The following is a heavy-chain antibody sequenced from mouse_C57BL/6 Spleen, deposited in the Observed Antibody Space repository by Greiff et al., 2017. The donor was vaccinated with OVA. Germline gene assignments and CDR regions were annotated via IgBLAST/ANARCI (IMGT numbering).Heavy chain of an antibody. CDR1: GYSFTGYY. J-gene: IGHJ2*01. D-gene: IGHD1-1*02. CDR2: SNPSTGGT. CDR3: ARGWYFDY. Sequence: EVQGVESGPELVKPGASVKISCKASGYSFTGYYMNWVKQSPEKSLEWIGESNPSTGGTTYNQKFKAKATLTVDKSSSTAYMQLKSLTSEDSAVYYCARGWYFDYWGQGTTLTVSS. V-gene: IGHV1-42*01.